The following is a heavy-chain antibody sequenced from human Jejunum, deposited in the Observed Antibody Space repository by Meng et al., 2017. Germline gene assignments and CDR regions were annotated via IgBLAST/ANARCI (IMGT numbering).Heavy chain of an antibody. V-gene: IGHV4-39*07. CDR1: GGSISSSSYY. CDR3: ARDPTSVVPVAIRNWFDP. J-gene: IGHJ5*02. CDR2: IYYSGST. D-gene: IGHD2-2*01. Sequence: QLELPGSGPGLVKPSEPLSLTCTVSGGSISSSSYYWGWIRQPPGKGLEWIGSIYYSGSTYYNPSLKSRVSISVDTSKNQFSLKLSSVTAADTALYYCARDPTSVVPVAIRNWFDPWGQGTLVTVSS.